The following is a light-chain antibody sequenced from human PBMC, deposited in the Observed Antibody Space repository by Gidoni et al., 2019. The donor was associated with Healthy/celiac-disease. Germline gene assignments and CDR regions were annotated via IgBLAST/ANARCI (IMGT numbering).Light chain of an antibody. CDR3: QQYGSSPRT. CDR2: GAS. CDR1: QSVTSSD. Sequence: EIGLTLSPGTLSLSPGERATLSCRASQSVTSSDVAWYQQKPGQAPRLLIYGASSRATGIPDRFSGSGSGTDFTLTISRLEPEDFAVYYCQQYGSSPRTFGQGTKLEIK. V-gene: IGKV3-20*01. J-gene: IGKJ2*01.